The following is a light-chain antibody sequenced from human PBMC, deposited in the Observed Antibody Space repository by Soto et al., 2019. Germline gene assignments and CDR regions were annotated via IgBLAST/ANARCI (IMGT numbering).Light chain of an antibody. V-gene: IGKV1-39*01. CDR2: AAS. Sequence: DIQMTQSPSSLSASVGDTVVISCRASQNVNAYVNWYQQRPGKAPKLLIFAASSLKSGVPSRFSGAGSGTDFSLTTSGLQPEDFATYYCQESYNILTWKFGQGTKVDIK. CDR1: QNVNAY. J-gene: IGKJ1*01. CDR3: QESYNILTWK.